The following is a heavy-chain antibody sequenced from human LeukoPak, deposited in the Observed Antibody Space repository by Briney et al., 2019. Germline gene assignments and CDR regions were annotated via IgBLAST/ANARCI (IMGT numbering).Heavy chain of an antibody. CDR1: GGTFSSYA. V-gene: IGHV1-69*05. CDR2: IIPIFGTA. Sequence: SVKVSCKASGGTFSSYAISWVRQAPGQGLEWMGGIIPIFGTANYAQKFQGRVTITTDESTSTAYMELSSLRSEDTAVYYCASPTSYYYDSSGYSNFGDAFDIWGQGTVVTVSS. D-gene: IGHD3-22*01. J-gene: IGHJ3*02. CDR3: ASPTSYYYDSSGYSNFGDAFDI.